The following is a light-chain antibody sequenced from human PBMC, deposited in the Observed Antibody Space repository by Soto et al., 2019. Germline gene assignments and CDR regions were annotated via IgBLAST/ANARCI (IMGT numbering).Light chain of an antibody. CDR1: QSVSSSY. CDR2: GAS. CDR3: QQYGSSSIT. Sequence: ELVLTQSPGTPSLSPGERATLSCRASQSVSSSYLAWYQQKPGQAPRLLIYGASSRATGIPDRFSGSGSGTDLTITISRLEPEDCEVYYCQQYGSSSITFGQGTRLEIK. J-gene: IGKJ5*01. V-gene: IGKV3-20*01.